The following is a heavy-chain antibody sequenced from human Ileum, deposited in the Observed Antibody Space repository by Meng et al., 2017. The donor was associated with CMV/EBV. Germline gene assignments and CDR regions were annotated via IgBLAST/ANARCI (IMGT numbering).Heavy chain of an antibody. CDR2: IKSKSDGGTT. V-gene: IGHV3-15*07. D-gene: IGHD3-16*01. Sequence: LRLSCVTSDFTFTSAWMTWVRQAPGKGLEWVGRIKSKSDGGTTDYAAPVKGRFTLSREDSENTAYLQMNSLTVEDSAVYFCTSDSLRFWGRGALVTVSS. J-gene: IGHJ4*02. CDR1: DFTFTSAW. CDR3: TSDSLRF.